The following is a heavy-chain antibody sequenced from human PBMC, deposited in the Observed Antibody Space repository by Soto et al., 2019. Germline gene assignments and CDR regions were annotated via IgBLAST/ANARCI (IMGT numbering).Heavy chain of an antibody. CDR1: GYTFTGYY. J-gene: IGHJ4*02. V-gene: IGHV1-2*04. D-gene: IGHD6-19*01. Sequence: QVQLVQSGAEVKKPGASVKVSCKASGYTFTGYYMHWVRQAPGQGLEWMGWINPNSGGTNYAQKLQGWVTMPRDPSISTAYMELSRLRSDDTAVYYCARGGSSGWSLFDSRGQGTRVTVSS. CDR2: INPNSGGT. CDR3: ARGGSSGWSLFDS.